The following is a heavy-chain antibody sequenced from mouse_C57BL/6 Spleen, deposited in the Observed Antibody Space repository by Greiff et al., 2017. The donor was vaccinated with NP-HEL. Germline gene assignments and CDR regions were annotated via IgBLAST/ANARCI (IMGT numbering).Heavy chain of an antibody. D-gene: IGHD1-1*01. CDR2: ITPNNGGT. Sequence: EVQLQQSGPELVKPGASVKIPCKASGYTFTDYNMDWVKQSHGKSLEWIGDITPNNGGTIYNQKFKGKATLTVDKSSSTAYMELRSLTSEDTAVYYGASGSSYSAWFAYWGQGTLVTVSA. J-gene: IGHJ3*01. V-gene: IGHV1-18*01. CDR3: ASGSSYSAWFAY. CDR1: GYTFTDYN.